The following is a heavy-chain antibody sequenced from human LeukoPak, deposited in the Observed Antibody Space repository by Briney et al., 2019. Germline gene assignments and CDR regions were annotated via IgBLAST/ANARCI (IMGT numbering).Heavy chain of an antibody. CDR2: INPYNGNT. CDR1: DYTFSNYG. V-gene: IGHV1-18*01. CDR3: ARDFTPPHCTTPNCPRGGWFDP. J-gene: IGHJ5*02. Sequence: ALVKVSCKASDYTFSNYGISWVQQAPGQGLEWMGWINPYNGNTRYAEDLQGRVTMTTDTSTSTAYMELRSLRSDDTAIYYCARDFTPPHCTTPNCPRGGWFDPWGQGTLATVSS. D-gene: IGHD2-8*01.